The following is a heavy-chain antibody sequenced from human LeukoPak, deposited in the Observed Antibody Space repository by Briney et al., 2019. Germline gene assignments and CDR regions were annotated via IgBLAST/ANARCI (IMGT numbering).Heavy chain of an antibody. CDR2: ISSSGSTI. V-gene: IGHV3-48*04. CDR3: ARDSSYYGSGSFSD. D-gene: IGHD3-10*01. J-gene: IGHJ4*02. CDR1: GFTFSSYI. Sequence: GGSLRLSCAASGFTFSSYIMNWVRQAPGKGLEWVSYISSSGSTIYYADSVKGRFTISRDNAKNSLYLQMNSLRAEDTAVYYCARDSSYYGSGSFSDWGQGTLVTVSS.